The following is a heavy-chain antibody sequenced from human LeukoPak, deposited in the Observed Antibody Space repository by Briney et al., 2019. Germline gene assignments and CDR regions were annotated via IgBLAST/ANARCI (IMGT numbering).Heavy chain of an antibody. Sequence: GGSLRLSCAASGFTFSSYWMSWVRQAPGKGLEWVANIKQDGSEKYYADSVKGRFTISRDNAKNSLYLQMNSLRAEDTAVYYCARDTGDGYYYFDYWGQGTLVTVSS. CDR1: GFTFSSYW. CDR3: ARDTGDGYYYFDY. D-gene: IGHD5-24*01. V-gene: IGHV3-7*01. J-gene: IGHJ4*02. CDR2: IKQDGSEK.